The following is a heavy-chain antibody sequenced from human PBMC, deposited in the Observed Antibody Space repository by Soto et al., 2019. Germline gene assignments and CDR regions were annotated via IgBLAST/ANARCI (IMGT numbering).Heavy chain of an antibody. CDR2: IYDTGST. J-gene: IGHJ6*03. V-gene: IGHV3-66*01. CDR3: ARGGGGPMGYLGRGVRPQPKHMDV. Sequence: EGQLVESGGGLVQPGGSLRLSCAASGFTVSRSYMSWVRQAPGKVLEWVAVIYDTGSTYYADSVKGRFSIARNSFKNTVYLKMKSMRAEDTAVYYCARGGGGPMGYLGRGVRPQPKHMDVWGKGPTVIVSS. D-gene: IGHD2-15*01. CDR1: GFTVSRSY.